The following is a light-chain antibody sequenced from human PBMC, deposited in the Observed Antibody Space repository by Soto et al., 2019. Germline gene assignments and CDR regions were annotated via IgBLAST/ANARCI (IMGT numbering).Light chain of an antibody. V-gene: IGKV3-15*01. CDR1: QSVSSD. CDR3: PQYNNWPRT. Sequence: EIVMTQSPATLSVSPGERATLSCRASQSVSSDLAWYHQKPGQAPRLLIYGASTRATGIPARFSGSGSGTEVTLTINSLQSEDFAVYYCPQYNNWPRTFGQGTKVEIK. J-gene: IGKJ1*01. CDR2: GAS.